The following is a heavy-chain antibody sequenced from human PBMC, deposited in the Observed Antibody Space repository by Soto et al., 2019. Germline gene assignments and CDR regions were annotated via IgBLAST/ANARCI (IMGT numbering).Heavy chain of an antibody. D-gene: IGHD6-19*01. CDR2: ISGSGGST. CDR1: GFTFSSYA. J-gene: IGHJ4*02. V-gene: IGHV3-23*01. Sequence: EVQLLESGGGLVQPGGSLRLSCAASGFTFSSYAMSWVRQAPGKGLEWVSAISGSGGSTYYADSVKGRFTISRDNSKNTLYLQMNILRAEDTAVYYWAKDRRLAVAGKRDYWGQGTLVTVSS. CDR3: AKDRRLAVAGKRDY.